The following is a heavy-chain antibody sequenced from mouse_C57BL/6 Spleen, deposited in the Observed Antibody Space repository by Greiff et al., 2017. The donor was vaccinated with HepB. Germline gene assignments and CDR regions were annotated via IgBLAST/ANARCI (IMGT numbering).Heavy chain of an antibody. CDR1: GYTFTSYW. V-gene: IGHV1-50*01. CDR3: ARGATVVATGDY. J-gene: IGHJ2*01. CDR2: IDPSDSYT. Sequence: VQLQQSGAELVKPGASVKLSCKASGYTFTSYWMQWVKQRPGQGLEWIGEIDPSDSYTNYNQKFKGKATLTVDTSSSTAYMQLSSLTSEDSAVYYCARGATVVATGDYWGQGTTLTVSS. D-gene: IGHD1-1*01.